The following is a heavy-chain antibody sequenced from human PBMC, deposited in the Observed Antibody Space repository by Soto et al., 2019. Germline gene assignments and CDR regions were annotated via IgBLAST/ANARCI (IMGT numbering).Heavy chain of an antibody. Sequence: PGESLKISCKGSGYRFSDYWIGWVRQMPGKGLEWMGIIHPGDSDIRYSPSLQGQVTISADKSISTAYLQWNSLKASDTAMYYCARHGGERSVQDYFDQWGQGTLVTVSS. CDR1: GYRFSDYW. V-gene: IGHV5-51*01. CDR3: ARHGGERSVQDYFDQ. D-gene: IGHD1-26*01. CDR2: IHPGDSDI. J-gene: IGHJ4*02.